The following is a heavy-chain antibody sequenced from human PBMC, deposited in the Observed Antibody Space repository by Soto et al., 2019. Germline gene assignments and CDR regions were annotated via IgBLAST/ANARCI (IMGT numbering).Heavy chain of an antibody. CDR3: ARYYDYYHGMDV. CDR1: GYTFTSYD. CDR2: MNPNSGYT. Sequence: ASVKVSCKASGYTFTSYDIHWMRQATGQGLEWMGWMNPNSGYTDYAQKFQGRVTLTRDTSASAVYMELSSLRSEDSAVYYCARYYDYYHGMDVWGQGTTVTVSS. J-gene: IGHJ6*02. V-gene: IGHV1-8*01.